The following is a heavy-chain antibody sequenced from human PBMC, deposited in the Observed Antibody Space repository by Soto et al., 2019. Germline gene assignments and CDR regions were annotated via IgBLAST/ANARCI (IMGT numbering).Heavy chain of an antibody. V-gene: IGHV4-59*01. CDR2: FYNSGSI. J-gene: IGHJ5*02. CDR3: AREADYYDSSTYGWLDP. CDR1: GGSITDYY. Sequence: PSETLSLTCSVSGGSITDYYWAWIRQPPGKRLEWIGYFYNSGSINYNPSLRGRVSISVDTSKNQLSLSLTSVTAADSAVYYCAREADYYDSSTYGWLDPWGRGTLVTVSS. D-gene: IGHD3-22*01.